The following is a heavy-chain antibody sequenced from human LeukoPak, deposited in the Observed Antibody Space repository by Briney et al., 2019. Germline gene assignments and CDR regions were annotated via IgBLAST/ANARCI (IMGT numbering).Heavy chain of an antibody. D-gene: IGHD4-17*01. Sequence: GGSLRLSCAASGFTFGDYAMHWVRHAPGKGLEWVSGISWNSGNIGYADSVKGRFTISRDNAKNSVYLQMNSLRAEDTALYYCANLHGDYRDYWGQGTLVTVSS. V-gene: IGHV3-9*01. CDR1: GFTFGDYA. J-gene: IGHJ4*02. CDR3: ANLHGDYRDY. CDR2: ISWNSGNI.